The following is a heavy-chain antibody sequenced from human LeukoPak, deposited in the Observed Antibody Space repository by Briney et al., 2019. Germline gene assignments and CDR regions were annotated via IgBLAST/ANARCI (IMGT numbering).Heavy chain of an antibody. CDR3: ARDKGYDFWSGSFDY. Sequence: PSETLSLTCTVSGGSINDYYWTWIRQPPGKGLEWIGYIYYSGSTNYNPSLKSRVTISVDTSKNQFSLKLSPVTAADTAVYYCARDKGYDFWSGSFDYWGQGTLVTVSS. D-gene: IGHD3-3*01. V-gene: IGHV4-59*01. J-gene: IGHJ4*02. CDR2: IYYSGST. CDR1: GGSINDYY.